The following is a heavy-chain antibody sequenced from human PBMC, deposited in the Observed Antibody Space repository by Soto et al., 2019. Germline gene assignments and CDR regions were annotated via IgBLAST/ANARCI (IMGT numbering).Heavy chain of an antibody. D-gene: IGHD6-13*01. CDR2: ISGSGGST. V-gene: IGHV3-23*01. CDR3: AKDSRIAAAGLYYFDY. Sequence: GGSLRLSCAASGFTFSSYAMSWVRQAPGKGLEWVSAISGSGGSTYYADSVKGRFTISRDNSKNTLYLQMNSLRAEDTAVYYCAKDSRIAAAGLYYFDYWGQGTLVTVSS. CDR1: GFTFSSYA. J-gene: IGHJ4*02.